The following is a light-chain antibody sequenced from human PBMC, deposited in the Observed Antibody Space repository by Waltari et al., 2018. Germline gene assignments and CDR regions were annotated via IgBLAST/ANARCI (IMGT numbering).Light chain of an antibody. J-gene: IGLJ2*01. CDR3: SSQSSNDVVL. CDR2: DGS. CDR1: SNYAGGDNS. V-gene: IGLV2-14*01. Sequence: QSALTQPASVSGSPGQSVNIFCAGTSNYAGGDNSVSWYQEHPGQAPRVIIYDGSDRPSGVSDRFSGSKSGNTASLTISGLQAEDEADYYCSSQSSNDVVLFGGGTKLTVL.